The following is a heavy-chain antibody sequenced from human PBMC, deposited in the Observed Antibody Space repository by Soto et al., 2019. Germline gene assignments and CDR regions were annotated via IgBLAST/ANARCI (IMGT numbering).Heavy chain of an antibody. Sequence: GGSLRLSCAASGFTFSSYGMHWVRQAPGKGLEWVAVIWYDGSNKYYADSVKGRFTISRDNSKNTLYLQMNSLRAEDTAVYYCARDYYGSGSYYNGPGFDPWGQGTLVTVS. CDR1: GFTFSSYG. J-gene: IGHJ5*02. CDR2: IWYDGSNK. CDR3: ARDYYGSGSYYNGPGFDP. V-gene: IGHV3-33*01. D-gene: IGHD3-10*01.